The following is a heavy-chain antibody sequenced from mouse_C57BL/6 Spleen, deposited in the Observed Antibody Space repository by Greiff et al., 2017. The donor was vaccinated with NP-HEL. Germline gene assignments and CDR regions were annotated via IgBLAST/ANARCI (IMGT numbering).Heavy chain of an antibody. V-gene: IGHV1-64*01. Sequence: VQLQQSGAELVRPGTSVKLSCKASGYTFTSYWMHWVKQRPGQGLEWIGMIHPNSGSTNYNEKFKSKATLTVDKSSSTAYMQLSSLTSEDSAVYYCARGIYYDYDGDYWGQGTTLTVSS. CDR3: ARGIYYDYDGDY. CDR2: IHPNSGST. D-gene: IGHD2-4*01. CDR1: GYTFTSYW. J-gene: IGHJ2*01.